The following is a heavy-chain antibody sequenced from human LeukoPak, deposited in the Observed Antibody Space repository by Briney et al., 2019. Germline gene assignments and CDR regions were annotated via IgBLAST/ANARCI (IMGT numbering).Heavy chain of an antibody. CDR1: GFSFTTAW. J-gene: IGHJ4*02. CDR3: TTDFSHFDFSSGYYSY. Sequence: GGSLRLSCAASGFSFTTAWMVWVRQAPGKGLEWVGRIKSNIDGGSTDFAAPVKGRFTISRDDSTNTLYLQMNSLKTEDTAVYYRTTDFSHFDFSSGYYSYWGQGSLVTVSS. D-gene: IGHD3-3*01. CDR2: IKSNIDGGST. V-gene: IGHV3-15*01.